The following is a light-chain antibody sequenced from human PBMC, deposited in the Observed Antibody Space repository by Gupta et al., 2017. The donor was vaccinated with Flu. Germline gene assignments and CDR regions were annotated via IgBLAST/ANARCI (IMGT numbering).Light chain of an antibody. CDR3: GTWDSRLSAAV. V-gene: IGLV1-51*01. CDR1: SSNIGNNY. J-gene: IGLJ7*01. CDR2: DNN. Sequence: QSVLTQPPSVSAAPGQKVTISCSGSSSNIGNNYVSWYQQLPGKTPKLLIYDNNKRPSGIPDRFSGSKSGTSATLGITGLQTGDEADYYCGTWDSRLSAAVFGGGTQLTVL.